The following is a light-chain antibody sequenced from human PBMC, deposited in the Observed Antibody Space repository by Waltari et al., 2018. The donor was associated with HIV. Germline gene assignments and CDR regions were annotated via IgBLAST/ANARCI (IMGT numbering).Light chain of an antibody. CDR2: RND. V-gene: IGLV1-47*01. CDR3: AAWDDSLSGLYV. J-gene: IGLJ1*01. Sequence: QSLLTQPPSASGTPGQRVTISCSGSSSNIGKNYVYWYQQLPGTAPKLLIYRNDHRPAGVPDRFSGSKSGTSASLAISGLRSEDEADYYCAAWDDSLSGLYVFGIGTKVTVL. CDR1: SSNIGKNY.